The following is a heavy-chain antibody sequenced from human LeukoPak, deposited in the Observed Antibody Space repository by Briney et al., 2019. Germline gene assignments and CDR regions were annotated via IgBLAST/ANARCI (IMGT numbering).Heavy chain of an antibody. J-gene: IGHJ4*02. CDR2: ISYDGSNK. V-gene: IGHV3-30*04. D-gene: IGHD6-13*01. CDR1: GFTFSSYA. Sequence: GGSLRLSCAASGFTFSSYAMHWVRQAPGKGLEWVAVISYDGSNKYYADSVKGRFTISRDNSKNTLYLQMNSLRAEDTAVYYCARLAIAAAGIQEPPLDFDYWGQGTLVTVSS. CDR3: ARLAIAAAGIQEPPLDFDY.